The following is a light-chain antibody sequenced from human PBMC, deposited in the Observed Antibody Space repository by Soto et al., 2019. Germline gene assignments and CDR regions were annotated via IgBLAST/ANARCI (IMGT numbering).Light chain of an antibody. CDR1: SSDIGTNY. V-gene: IGLV1-47*01. CDR3: AGWDDSLSGFYV. J-gene: IGLJ1*01. Sequence: QSALTQPPSVSGTPGQWITISCSGSSSDIGTNYVYWYQQLPGAAPKLLIYRNNQRPSGVPDRFSGSKSGTSASLAISGLRSEDEAEYHCAGWDDSLSGFYVFGTGTKVNVL. CDR2: RNN.